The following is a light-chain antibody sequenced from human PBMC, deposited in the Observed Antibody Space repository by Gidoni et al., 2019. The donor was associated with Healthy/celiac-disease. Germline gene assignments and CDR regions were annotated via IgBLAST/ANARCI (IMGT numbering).Light chain of an antibody. Sequence: QEGLTQPPAVSKDWRQTATLTCSGNSNNVCNQGAAWLQQHQGHPPKLLSYRNNNRPSGISERFSASRSGNTASLTITGLQPDDEADYYCSAWDRSLSAWVFGGGTKLTVL. J-gene: IGLJ3*02. CDR2: RNN. V-gene: IGLV10-54*01. CDR3: SAWDRSLSAWV. CDR1: SNNVCNQG.